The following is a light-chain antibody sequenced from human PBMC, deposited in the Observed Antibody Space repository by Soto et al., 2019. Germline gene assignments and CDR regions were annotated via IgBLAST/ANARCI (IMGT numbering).Light chain of an antibody. Sequence: QSALTQPRSVSGSPGQSVTISCTGTSSDVGSYNYVSWYQQHPGKAPELRIYDVRKRPSGVPDRFSGSKSGNTASLTISGLQAEDEADYYCCSYAGSYTYVFGTGTKVTVL. CDR3: CSYAGSYTYV. J-gene: IGLJ1*01. CDR2: DVR. CDR1: SSDVGSYNY. V-gene: IGLV2-11*01.